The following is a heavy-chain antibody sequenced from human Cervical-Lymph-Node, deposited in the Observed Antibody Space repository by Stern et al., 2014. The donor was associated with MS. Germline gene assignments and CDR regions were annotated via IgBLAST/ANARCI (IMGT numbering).Heavy chain of an antibody. CDR3: ARASLGGYDWFDP. J-gene: IGHJ5*02. CDR1: GDSITSDTW. D-gene: IGHD5-12*01. CDR2: IHHSGTT. Sequence: VQLVESGPGLVKASGTLSLTCAVSGDSITSDTWWSWVRQPPRKGLEWIGEIHHSGTTNYNPSLESRLTLSLEKAKNQFSLNLNSVTAADTAVYYCARASLGGYDWFDPWGQGTLVTVSS. V-gene: IGHV4-4*02.